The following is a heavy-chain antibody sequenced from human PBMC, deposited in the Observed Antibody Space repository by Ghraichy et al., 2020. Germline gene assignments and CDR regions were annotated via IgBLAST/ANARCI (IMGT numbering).Heavy chain of an antibody. D-gene: IGHD2-2*01. J-gene: IGHJ4*02. CDR3: ARDIVVVPAAPFDY. Sequence: ASVKVSCKASGYTFTSYAMHWVRQAPGQRLEWMGWINAGNGNTKYSQKFQGRVTITRDTSASTAYMELSSLRSEDTAVYYCARDIVVVPAAPFDYWGQGTLVTVSS. CDR1: GYTFTSYA. V-gene: IGHV1-3*01. CDR2: INAGNGNT.